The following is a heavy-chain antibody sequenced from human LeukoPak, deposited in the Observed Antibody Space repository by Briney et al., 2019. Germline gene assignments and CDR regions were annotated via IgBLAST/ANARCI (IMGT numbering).Heavy chain of an antibody. CDR2: IYTSGST. CDR3: ARYPGYYGDYVGVWGNWFDP. V-gene: IGHV4-4*07. J-gene: IGHJ5*02. Sequence: SETLSLTCTVSGGSISSYYWSWIRQPAGKGLEWIGRIYTSGSTNYHPSLKRRVTMSVDTSKNQFSLKLSSVTAADTAVYYCARYPGYYGDYVGVWGNWFDPWGQGTLVTVSS. CDR1: GGSISSYY. D-gene: IGHD4-17*01.